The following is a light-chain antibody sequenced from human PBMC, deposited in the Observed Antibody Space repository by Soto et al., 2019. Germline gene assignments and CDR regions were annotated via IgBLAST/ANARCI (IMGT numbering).Light chain of an antibody. J-gene: IGKJ3*01. CDR2: GAS. CDR1: QSVSSSY. V-gene: IGKV3-20*01. Sequence: EIVVTQSPGTLSLSPGERATLSGRASQSVSSSYLAWYQQKPDQAPSLLIYGASSRATGIPDRFSGSGSGTDFTLTLGRLEPEAFAVCYCQQYGIAPLTFGPGTKVDLK. CDR3: QQYGIAPLT.